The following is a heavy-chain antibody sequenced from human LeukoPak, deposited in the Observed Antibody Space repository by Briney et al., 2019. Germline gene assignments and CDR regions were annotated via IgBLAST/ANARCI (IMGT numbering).Heavy chain of an antibody. Sequence: GGSLRLSCAASGFTFSGSAIPWVRQASGKGLEWVGRIRSKANSYATAYAASVKGRFTISRDDSKNTAYLQMNSLKTEDTAVYYCTRRSTTGTMNWFDPWGQGTLVTVSS. CDR3: TRRSTTGTMNWFDP. CDR2: IRSKANSYAT. CDR1: GFTFSGSA. V-gene: IGHV3-73*01. J-gene: IGHJ5*02. D-gene: IGHD1-1*01.